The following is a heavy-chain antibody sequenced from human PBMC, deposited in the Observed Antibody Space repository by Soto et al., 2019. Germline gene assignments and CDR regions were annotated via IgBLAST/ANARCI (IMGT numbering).Heavy chain of an antibody. V-gene: IGHV3-7*01. CDR1: GFTFSSYW. D-gene: IGHD3-10*01. Sequence: GGSLRLSCAASGFTFSSYWMSWVRQAPGKGLEWVANIKQDGSEKYYVDSVKGRFTISRDNAKNSLYLQMNSLRAEDTAVYYCARTGSMVLGVIIDVPGAFDIWGQGTMVTVSS. CDR3: ARTGSMVLGVIIDVPGAFDI. J-gene: IGHJ3*02. CDR2: IKQDGSEK.